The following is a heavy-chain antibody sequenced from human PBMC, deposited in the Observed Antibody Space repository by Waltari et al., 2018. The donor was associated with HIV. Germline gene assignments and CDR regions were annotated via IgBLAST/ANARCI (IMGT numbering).Heavy chain of an antibody. CDR2: ISNV. J-gene: IGHJ6*02. CDR3: AKDDVARDQLPRFYFYYYGMDV. CDR1: GFTFTTSG. D-gene: IGHD2-2*01. Sequence: QVHLVASGGGVVRPGRSLRISCAASGFTFTTSGMTWVRQAPGKGLEWVALISNVKYADSVKGRFIISRDNSKNTVFLQMSSLRPEDTALYYCAKDDVARDQLPRFYFYYYGMDVWGQGTTVTVSS. V-gene: IGHV3-30*18.